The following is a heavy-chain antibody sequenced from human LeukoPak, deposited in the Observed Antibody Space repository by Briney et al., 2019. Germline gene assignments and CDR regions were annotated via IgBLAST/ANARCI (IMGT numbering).Heavy chain of an antibody. D-gene: IGHD3-3*01. CDR1: GDSIRSNNYY. CDR2: IYDTGST. Sequence: PSETLSLTCTVSGDSIRSNNYYWGWVRQPPGKGLEWIGSIYDTGSTFYNPSLKSRVIISVDTSKNQFSLKLSSVTAADTAVYYCQSRFLEWLLDYWGQGTLVTVSS. V-gene: IGHV4-39*01. J-gene: IGHJ4*02. CDR3: QSRFLEWLLDY.